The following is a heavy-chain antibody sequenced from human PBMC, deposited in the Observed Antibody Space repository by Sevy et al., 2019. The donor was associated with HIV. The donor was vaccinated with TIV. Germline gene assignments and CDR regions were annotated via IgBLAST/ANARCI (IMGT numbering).Heavy chain of an antibody. CDR1: GFTFSSYA. CDR2: ISYDGSNK. V-gene: IGHV3-30-3*01. D-gene: IGHD4-17*01. J-gene: IGHJ6*02. CDR3: ASAYGDLPYYYGMDV. Sequence: GGSLRLSCAASGFTFSSYAMHWVRQAPGKGLEWVAVISYDGSNKYYADSVKGRFTISRDNSKNTLYLQMNSLRAEDTAAYYCASAYGDLPYYYGMDVWGQGTTVTVSS.